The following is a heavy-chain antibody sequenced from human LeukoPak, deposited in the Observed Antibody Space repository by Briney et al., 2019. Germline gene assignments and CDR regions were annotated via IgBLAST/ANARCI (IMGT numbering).Heavy chain of an antibody. CDR3: ARQLKDTAMGHFDY. CDR2: INHSEST. J-gene: IGHJ4*02. V-gene: IGHV4-34*01. Sequence: SETLSLTCAVYGGSFSGYYWSWIRQPPGKGLEWIGEINHSESTNYNPSLKSRVTISVDTSKNQFSLKLSSVTAADTAVYYCARQLKDTAMGHFDYWGQGTLVTVSS. CDR1: GGSFSGYY. D-gene: IGHD5-18*01.